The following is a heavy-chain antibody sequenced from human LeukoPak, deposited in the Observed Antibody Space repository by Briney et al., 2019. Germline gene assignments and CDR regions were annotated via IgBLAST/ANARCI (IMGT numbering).Heavy chain of an antibody. J-gene: IGHJ5*02. CDR1: GYTFTGYY. D-gene: IGHD6-13*01. CDR2: INPNSGGT. Sequence: ASVKVSCKASGYTFTGYYMHWVRQAPGQGLEWMGWINPNSGGTNYAQKFQGRVTMTRDTSISTAYMELSRLRSDDTAVYYCARVRILAAAGNWFDPWGQGTLVTVSS. V-gene: IGHV1-2*02. CDR3: ARVRILAAAGNWFDP.